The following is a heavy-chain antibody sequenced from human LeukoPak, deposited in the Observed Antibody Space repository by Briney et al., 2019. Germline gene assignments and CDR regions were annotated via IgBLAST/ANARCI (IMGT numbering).Heavy chain of an antibody. CDR1: GFTFSSYS. J-gene: IGHJ4*02. CDR3: ARWTGVPAALAPLDY. Sequence: GGSLRLSCAASGFTFSSYSMNWVRQAPGKGLEWVSSISSSSSYIYYADSVKGRFTISRDNAKNSLYLQMNSLRAEDTAVYYCARWTGVPAALAPLDYWGQGTLVTVSS. V-gene: IGHV3-21*01. CDR2: ISSSSSYI. D-gene: IGHD2-2*01.